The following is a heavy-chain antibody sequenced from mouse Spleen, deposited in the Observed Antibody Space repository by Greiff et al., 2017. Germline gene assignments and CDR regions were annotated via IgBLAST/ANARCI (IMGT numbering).Heavy chain of an antibody. CDR3: ARSGGHYYGSLPWFAY. Sequence: VQVVASGAELATPGASVKLSCKASGYTFTSYWMHWVQPRPGQGLEWIGYINPSSGYTKYNQKFKDKATLTAAKSSSTAYMQLSSLTYEDSAVYYCARSGGHYYGSLPWFAYWGQGTLVTVSA. D-gene: IGHD1-1*01. J-gene: IGHJ3*01. CDR1: GYTFTSYW. V-gene: IGHV1-7*01. CDR2: INPSSGYT.